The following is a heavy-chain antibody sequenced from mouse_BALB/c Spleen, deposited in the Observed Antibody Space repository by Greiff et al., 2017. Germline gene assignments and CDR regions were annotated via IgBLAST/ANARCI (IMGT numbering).Heavy chain of an antibody. Sequence: EVMLVESGGGLVQPGGSMKLSCVASGFTFSNYWMNWVRQSPEKGLEWVAEIRLKSNNYATHYAESVKGRFTISRDDSKSSVYLQMNNLRAEDTGIYYCTRSSYGNYPFDYWGQGTTLTVSS. CDR2: IRLKSNNYAT. V-gene: IGHV6-6*02. J-gene: IGHJ2*01. CDR3: TRSSYGNYPFDY. CDR1: GFTFSNYW. D-gene: IGHD2-1*01.